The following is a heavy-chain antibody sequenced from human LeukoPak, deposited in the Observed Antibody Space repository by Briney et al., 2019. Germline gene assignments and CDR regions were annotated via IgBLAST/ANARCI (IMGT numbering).Heavy chain of an antibody. CDR2: INPNSSGT. D-gene: IGHD2-2*01. CDR3: ARAGGDCSSTSCSRWRWFCR. V-gene: IGHV1-2*02. CDR1: GYTFTSYY. Sequence: ASVKLSCNASGYTFTSYYMHWVRQAPGPGHEWMGCINPNSSGTNYEQKFHGRVTMTRDTTISTDYMELSRLRSDVTAGYYCARAGGDCSSTSCSRWRWFCRWGQGTLVTVAS. J-gene: IGHJ5*02.